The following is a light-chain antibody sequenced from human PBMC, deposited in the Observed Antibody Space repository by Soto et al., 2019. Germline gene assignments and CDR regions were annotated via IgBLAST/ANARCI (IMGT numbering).Light chain of an antibody. CDR1: SSDVGGYNY. V-gene: IGLV2-11*01. Sequence: QSVLTQPRSVSGSPGQSVTISCTGTSSDVGGYNYVSWYQQHPGKAPKLMIYDVSTRPSGVPDRFSGSKSGNTASLTISGLQADDEADYYCCSYAGSYTLYVFGTGTKLTVL. CDR3: CSYAGSYTLYV. J-gene: IGLJ1*01. CDR2: DVS.